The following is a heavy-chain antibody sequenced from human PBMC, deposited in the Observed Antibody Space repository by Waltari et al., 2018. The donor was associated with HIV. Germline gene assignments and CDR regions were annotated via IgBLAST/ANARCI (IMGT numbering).Heavy chain of an antibody. V-gene: IGHV3-7*01. CDR1: GFTFISYW. D-gene: IGHD3-10*01. CDR3: ARDGGGSGTYYFDY. CDR2: RKQDGSEK. Sequence: EVQLVESGGGLVQPGGSLRLSCAASGFTFISYWMSWVRQAPGKGREWGAKRKQDGSEKYDVESVKGRFTNSRDNAKNSLYLQMNSLRAEDTAVYYCARDGGGSGTYYFDYWGQGTLVTVSS. J-gene: IGHJ4*02.